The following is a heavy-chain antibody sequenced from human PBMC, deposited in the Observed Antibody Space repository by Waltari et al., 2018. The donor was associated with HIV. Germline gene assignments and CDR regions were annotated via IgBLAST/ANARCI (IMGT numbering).Heavy chain of an antibody. CDR3: AREGPGRYCSGGSCYPYYFDY. Sequence: QVQLQESGPGLVKPSETLSLTCTVSGGSISSYYWSWIRQPAGKGLEWIGRIYTSGSTNYNPALKSRVTSSVDTSKNQFSLKLSSVTAADTAVYYCAREGPGRYCSGGSCYPYYFDYWGQGTLVTVSS. CDR2: IYTSGST. D-gene: IGHD2-15*01. CDR1: GGSISSYY. J-gene: IGHJ4*02. V-gene: IGHV4-4*07.